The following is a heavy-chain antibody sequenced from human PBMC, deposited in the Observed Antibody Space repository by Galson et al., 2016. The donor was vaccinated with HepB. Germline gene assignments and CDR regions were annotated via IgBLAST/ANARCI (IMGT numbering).Heavy chain of an antibody. Sequence: SLRLSCAGSGLSLSPYAMSWGRQAPGKGLEWVSGISASGGSKTYADSVRGRFIISRDDSKNTLYLQMNSLRAEDTAVYYCARDRNSGSFYAYFQHWGQGTLVTVSS. CDR2: ISASGGSK. V-gene: IGHV3-23*01. CDR1: GLSLSPYA. J-gene: IGHJ1*01. CDR3: ARDRNSGSFYAYFQH. D-gene: IGHD1-26*01.